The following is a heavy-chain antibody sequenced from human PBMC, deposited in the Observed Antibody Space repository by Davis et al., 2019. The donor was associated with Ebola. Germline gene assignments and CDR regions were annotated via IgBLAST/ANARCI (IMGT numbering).Heavy chain of an antibody. Sequence: TVSCKGSGYSFTSYWIGWVRQMPGKGLEWMGIIYPGDSDTRYSPSFQGQVTISADKSISTAYLQWSSLKASDTAMYYCASPSNSSGWVNDAFDIWGQGTMVTVSS. D-gene: IGHD6-19*01. CDR2: IYPGDSDT. CDR3: ASPSNSSGWVNDAFDI. J-gene: IGHJ3*02. V-gene: IGHV5-51*01. CDR1: GYSFTSYW.